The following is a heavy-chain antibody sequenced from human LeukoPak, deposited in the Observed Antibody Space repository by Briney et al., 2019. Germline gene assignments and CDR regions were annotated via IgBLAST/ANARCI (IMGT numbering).Heavy chain of an antibody. CDR2: IYYSGST. CDR1: GGSISSSSYY. V-gene: IGHV4-39*07. Sequence: PSETLSLTCTVSGGSISSSSYYWDWIRQPPGKGLEWIGSIYYSGSTYYNPSLKSRVTISVDTSKNQFSLKLSSVTAADTAVYYCARDYSSPPGVIDPWGQGTLVTVSS. CDR3: ARDYSSPPGVIDP. D-gene: IGHD6-13*01. J-gene: IGHJ5*02.